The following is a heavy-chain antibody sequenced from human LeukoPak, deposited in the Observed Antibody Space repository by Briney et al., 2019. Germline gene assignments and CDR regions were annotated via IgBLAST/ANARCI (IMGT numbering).Heavy chain of an antibody. J-gene: IGHJ5*02. D-gene: IGHD2-2*01. CDR3: TRGYQHGFDP. CDR2: INPTSGGT. Sequence: ASVKVSCKASGYTFTAYSIEWVRQAPGQGLEWMGWINPTSGGTNYAQKFQGRVTMTRDTSISTASMELSRLTSDDTAVYYCTRGYQHGFDPWGQGTLVTVSS. V-gene: IGHV1-2*02. CDR1: GYTFTAYS.